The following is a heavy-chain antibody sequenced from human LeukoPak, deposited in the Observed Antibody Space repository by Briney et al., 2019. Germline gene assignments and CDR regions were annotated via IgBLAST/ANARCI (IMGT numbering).Heavy chain of an antibody. J-gene: IGHJ3*02. D-gene: IGHD6-13*01. CDR2: ISGSGGST. Sequence: GGSLRLSCAASGFTFSTYAIHWVRQAPGKGLEWVSAISGSGGSTYYADSVKGRFTISRDNSKNTLYLQMNSLRAEDTAVYYCAQAGYSSSWYGPSAFDIWGQGTMVTVSS. CDR3: AQAGYSSSWYGPSAFDI. V-gene: IGHV3-23*01. CDR1: GFTFSTYA.